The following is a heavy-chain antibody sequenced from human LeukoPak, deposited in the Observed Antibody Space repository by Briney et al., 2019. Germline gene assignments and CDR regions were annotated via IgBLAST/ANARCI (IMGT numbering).Heavy chain of an antibody. CDR2: INHSGST. Sequence: PSETLSLTCAVYGGSFSGYYWSWIRQPPGKGLEWIGEINHSGSTNYNPSLKSRVTISVDTSKNQFSLKLSSVTAADTAVYYCARGRAMAGDFDYWDQGTLVTVSS. CDR3: ARGRAMAGDFDY. CDR1: GGSFSGYY. D-gene: IGHD6-19*01. J-gene: IGHJ4*02. V-gene: IGHV4-34*01.